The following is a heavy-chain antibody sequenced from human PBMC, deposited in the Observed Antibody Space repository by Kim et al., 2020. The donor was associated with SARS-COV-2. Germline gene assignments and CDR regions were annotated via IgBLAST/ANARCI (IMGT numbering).Heavy chain of an antibody. Sequence: GWSLRLSCVVSRFTLRNNWMSWVRQAPGKGLEWVALKTGAGSAEYYADSVKGRFTMSRDNAKNSLYLEMNSLRAEDTAIYYCARLDSPQDPGVIWGQGTL. CDR1: RFTLRNNW. CDR2: KTGAGSAE. J-gene: IGHJ4*02. D-gene: IGHD3-10*01. V-gene: IGHV3-7*03. CDR3: ARLDSPQDPGVI.